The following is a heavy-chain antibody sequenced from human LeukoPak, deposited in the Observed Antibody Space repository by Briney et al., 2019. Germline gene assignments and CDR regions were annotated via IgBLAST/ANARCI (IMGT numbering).Heavy chain of an antibody. Sequence: ASVKVSCKASGYTFTCYGISWVRQAPGQGLEWMGWISAYNGNTNYAQKLQGRVTMTTDTSTSTAYMELRSLRSDDTAVYYCAIGGGYYGSGSYYKNWFDPWGQGTLVTISS. D-gene: IGHD3-10*01. CDR3: AIGGGYYGSGSYYKNWFDP. J-gene: IGHJ5*02. CDR1: GYTFTCYG. CDR2: ISAYNGNT. V-gene: IGHV1-18*04.